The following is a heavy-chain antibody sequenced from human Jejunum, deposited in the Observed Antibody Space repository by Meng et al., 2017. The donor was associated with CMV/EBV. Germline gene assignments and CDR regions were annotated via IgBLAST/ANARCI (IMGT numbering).Heavy chain of an antibody. CDR1: GFTFSSYG. CDR3: AKDRLTIAFLDY. D-gene: IGHD3-10*01. Sequence: AAAGFTFSSYGRSWVRQAPGKGLEWVSGISDTGGSTYYADSVKGRFTISRDNSKNTLYLQMNSLRAEDTAVYYCAKDRLTIAFLDYWGQGTLVTVSS. CDR2: ISDTGGST. J-gene: IGHJ4*02. V-gene: IGHV3-23*01.